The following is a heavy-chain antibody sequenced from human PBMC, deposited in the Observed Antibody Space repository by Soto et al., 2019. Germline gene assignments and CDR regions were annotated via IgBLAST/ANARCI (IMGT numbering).Heavy chain of an antibody. Sequence: QVQLQESGPGLVKPSQTLSLTCTVSGCSIRSGGYYWGWIRQHPGKGLEWIGSIYYSGSTYYNTALYIHVTISVYTSKNRFSLKLSAVTAADTDVYYCARVTRPPDDYGDYLPPDPFDYWGQGTLVTAAS. V-gene: IGHV4-31*01. J-gene: IGHJ4*02. CDR2: IYYSGST. D-gene: IGHD4-17*01. CDR1: GCSIRSGGYY. CDR3: ARVTRPPDDYGDYLPPDPFDY.